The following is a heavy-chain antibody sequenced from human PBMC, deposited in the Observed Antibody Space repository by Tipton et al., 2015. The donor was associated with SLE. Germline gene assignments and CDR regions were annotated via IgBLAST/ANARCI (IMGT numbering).Heavy chain of an antibody. CDR3: AIENPLIVVVPAALDY. J-gene: IGHJ4*02. Sequence: SLRLSCAASGFTFSSYAMSWVRQAPGKGLEWVSAISGSGGSTYYADSVKGRFTISRDNSKNTLYLQMNSLRAEDTAVYYCAIENPLIVVVPAALDYWGQGTLVTVSS. CDR1: GFTFSSYA. V-gene: IGHV3-23*01. D-gene: IGHD2-2*01. CDR2: ISGSGGST.